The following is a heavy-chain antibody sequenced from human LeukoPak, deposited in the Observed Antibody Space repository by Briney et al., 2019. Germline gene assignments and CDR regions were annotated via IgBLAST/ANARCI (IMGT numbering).Heavy chain of an antibody. D-gene: IGHD1-26*01. J-gene: IGHJ4*02. Sequence: SETLSLTCTISGDSASSDRYYGGWVRQPPGKGLEWIGNIYYSGSTYYNPSLKSRVTMSVDTSKNQFFLKLNSVTAADTAVYYCARGRPYSGGYHLDYWGQGTLVTVSP. V-gene: IGHV4-39*01. CDR3: ARGRPYSGGYHLDY. CDR2: IYYSGST. CDR1: GDSASSDRYY.